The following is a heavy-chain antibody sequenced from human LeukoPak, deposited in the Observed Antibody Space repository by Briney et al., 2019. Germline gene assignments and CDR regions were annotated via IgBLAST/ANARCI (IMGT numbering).Heavy chain of an antibody. CDR3: ARHGTPGIAAAGFDY. J-gene: IGHJ4*02. Sequence: GESLKISCKGSGYSFTSYWIGWVRQMPGKGLEWMGIIYPGDSDTRYSPSFQGQVTISADKSISTAYLQWSSLKASDTAMYYCARHGTPGIAAAGFDYWGQGTLVTVSS. V-gene: IGHV5-51*01. CDR1: GYSFTSYW. D-gene: IGHD6-13*01. CDR2: IYPGDSDT.